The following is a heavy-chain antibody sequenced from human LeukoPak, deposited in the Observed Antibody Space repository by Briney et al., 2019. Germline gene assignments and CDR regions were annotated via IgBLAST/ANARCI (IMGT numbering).Heavy chain of an antibody. D-gene: IGHD1-26*01. Sequence: SETLSLTCTVSGGSISSYYWSWIRQPPGKGLEWIGYISYSGSTSYNPSLRSRVTISVDTSKNQFSLKLSSVTAADTAVYYCATDGNFDLWGRGTLVTVSS. V-gene: IGHV4-59*01. CDR2: ISYSGST. J-gene: IGHJ2*01. CDR1: GGSISSYY. CDR3: ATDGNFDL.